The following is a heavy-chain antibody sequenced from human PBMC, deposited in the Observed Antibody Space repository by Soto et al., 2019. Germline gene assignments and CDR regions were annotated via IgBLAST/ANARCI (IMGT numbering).Heavy chain of an antibody. CDR3: AKAIGCISTSCWRARYYYYYYGMDV. Sequence: PGGSLRLSCAASGFTFSSYVMHWVRQAPGKGLEWVAVISYDGSNKYYADSVKGRFTISRDNSKNTLYLQMNSLRAEDTAVYYCAKAIGCISTSCWRARYYYYYYGMDVWGQGTTVTVSS. J-gene: IGHJ6*02. V-gene: IGHV3-30*18. D-gene: IGHD2-2*01. CDR1: GFTFSSYV. CDR2: ISYDGSNK.